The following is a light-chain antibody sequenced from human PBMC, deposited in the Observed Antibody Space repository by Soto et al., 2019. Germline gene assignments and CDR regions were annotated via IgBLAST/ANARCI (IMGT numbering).Light chain of an antibody. CDR2: DAS. J-gene: IGKJ1*01. V-gene: IGKV1-39*01. Sequence: DSQMTQSPSSLSASVGDRVTITCRASQSISSKLNWYQQRPGKVPKLLIYDASSLQSGVPSRFSGSGSGTDFTLTISSLQHEDFATYYCQQSYRSPPTFGQGTNVDIK. CDR1: QSISSK. CDR3: QQSYRSPPT.